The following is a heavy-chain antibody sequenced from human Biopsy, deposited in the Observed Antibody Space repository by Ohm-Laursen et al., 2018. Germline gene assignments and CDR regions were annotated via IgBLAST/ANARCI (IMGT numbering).Heavy chain of an antibody. CDR2: INQAGTT. V-gene: IGHV4-34*08. J-gene: IGHJ4*02. D-gene: IGHD2-15*01. CDR3: GNEVHGRDY. Sequence: SDTLSLTCAVFGKTFSDYQWSWIRQPLGKGLEWIGQINQAGTTNYNPSLKSRVSISADASKYEFSLRLTSVTAADTAVYLCGNEVHGRDYWGLGAQVTVSS. CDR1: GKTFSDYQ.